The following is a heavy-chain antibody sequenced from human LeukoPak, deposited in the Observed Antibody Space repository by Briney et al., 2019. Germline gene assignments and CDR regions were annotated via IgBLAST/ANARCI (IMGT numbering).Heavy chain of an antibody. Sequence: SETLSLTCAVSGGSISSSDWWSWVRQPPGKGLEWIGEIYHSGRTKYNPSLKSRGTISVDTSKNQFSLKLSSVTAADTAVYYCARVANAVFDYWGQGTLVTVSS. J-gene: IGHJ4*02. CDR3: ARVANAVFDY. V-gene: IGHV4-4*02. CDR2: IYHSGRT. D-gene: IGHD2-2*01. CDR1: GGSISSSDW.